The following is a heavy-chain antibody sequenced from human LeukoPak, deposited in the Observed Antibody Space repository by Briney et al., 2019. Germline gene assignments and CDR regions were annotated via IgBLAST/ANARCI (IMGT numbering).Heavy chain of an antibody. J-gene: IGHJ4*02. Sequence: SETLSLTCSVSGASISDNNWSWIRQSPGKGLEWIGHIYYSGSTNYNPSLKRRVSTSVDTSKKQLSLKLSSVTTADTAVYYCARELSGTVYFDYWGQGTLVTVSS. V-gene: IGHV4-59*01. CDR2: IYYSGST. CDR3: ARELSGTVYFDY. D-gene: IGHD1-26*01. CDR1: GASISDNN.